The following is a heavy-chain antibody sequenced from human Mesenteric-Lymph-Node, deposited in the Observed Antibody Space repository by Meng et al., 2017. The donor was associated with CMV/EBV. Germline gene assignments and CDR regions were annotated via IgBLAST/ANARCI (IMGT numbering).Heavy chain of an antibody. CDR1: GFTFSSYS. V-gene: IGHV3-21*01. CDR3: ARVSLAAAGTFWFDP. Sequence: EVQLVEPGGGLVKPGGSLRLPRASSGFTFSSYSMNWVRQAPGKGLEWVSSISSSSSYIYYADSVKGRFTISRDNAKNSLYLQMNSLRAEDTAVYYCARVSLAAAGTFWFDPWGQGTLVTVSS. D-gene: IGHD6-13*01. CDR2: ISSSSSYI. J-gene: IGHJ5*02.